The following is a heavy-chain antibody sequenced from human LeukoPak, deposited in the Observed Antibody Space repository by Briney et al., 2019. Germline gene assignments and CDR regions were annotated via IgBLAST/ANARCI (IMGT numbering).Heavy chain of an antibody. CDR3: ARWTHGSGPGFFVH. CDR2: ILPVLGTP. V-gene: IGHV1-69*13. CDR1: GGAFSNYA. J-gene: IGHJ1*01. D-gene: IGHD3-10*01. Sequence: SVKVSCKASGGAFSNYAMNWVRQAPGQGLEWMGGILPVLGTPSYAQKFQGRVTIDADESTTTAYMELSSLRFEDTAMYYCARWTHGSGPGFFVHWGQGTLVTVSS.